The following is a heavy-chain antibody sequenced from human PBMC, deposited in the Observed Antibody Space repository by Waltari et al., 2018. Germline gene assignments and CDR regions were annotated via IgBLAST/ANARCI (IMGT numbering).Heavy chain of an antibody. CDR2: INPNRGGT. J-gene: IGHJ3*01. D-gene: IGHD3-16*01. V-gene: IGHV1-2*06. Sequence: QKLLVLSGAELSKPGASVKVAGKAAGYMLTGSYMHWVCQAPGQGLEWMGRINPNRGGTNYAQKFQGRVTMTRDTSNSTAYMGLGRLRSDDTAVYYCARDGGGEWGQGTMVTVSS. CDR3: ARDGGGE. CDR1: GYMLTGSY.